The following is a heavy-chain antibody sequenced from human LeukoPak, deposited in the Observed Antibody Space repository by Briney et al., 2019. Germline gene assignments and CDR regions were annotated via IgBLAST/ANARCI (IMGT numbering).Heavy chain of an antibody. Sequence: SGGSLRLSCAASGFTFSSYSMNWVRQAPGKGLEWVSSISSSSSYIYYADSVKGRFTISRDNAKNSLYLQMNSLRAEDTAVYYCARVPETVLTGFDTIYAFGIWGQGTMVTVSS. CDR1: GFTFSSYS. V-gene: IGHV3-21*01. J-gene: IGHJ3*02. CDR3: ARVPETVLTGFDTIYAFGI. CDR2: ISSSSSYI. D-gene: IGHD3-9*01.